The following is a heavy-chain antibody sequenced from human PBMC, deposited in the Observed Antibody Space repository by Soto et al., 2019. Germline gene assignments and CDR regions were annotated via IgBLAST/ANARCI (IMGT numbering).Heavy chain of an antibody. V-gene: IGHV3-30*18. Sequence: PGGSLRLSCAASGFPFSSYGIHWVRQAPGKGLEWVALISYDGDDQKYADSVKGRFTVSRDNSKKTVYLQMSSLRAEDTAVYYCAKVAQGDTLMSHYGMDVWPQGTPVTFSA. CDR1: GFPFSSYG. D-gene: IGHD2-21*02. J-gene: IGHJ6*01. CDR3: AKVAQGDTLMSHYGMDV. CDR2: ISYDGDDQ.